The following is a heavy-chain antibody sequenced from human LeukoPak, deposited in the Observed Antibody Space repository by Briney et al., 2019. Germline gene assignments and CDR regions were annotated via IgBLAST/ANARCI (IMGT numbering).Heavy chain of an antibody. Sequence: SETLSLTCTVSGGSISSYYWSWIRQPPGKGLEWIGYIYYSGSTNYNPSLKSRVTISVDTSKNQFSLKLSSVTAADTAVYYCARDLVVPAAGGYYYGTDVWGQGTTVTVSS. CDR3: ARDLVVPAAGGYYYGTDV. CDR2: IYYSGST. J-gene: IGHJ6*02. CDR1: GGSISSYY. V-gene: IGHV4-59*01. D-gene: IGHD2-2*01.